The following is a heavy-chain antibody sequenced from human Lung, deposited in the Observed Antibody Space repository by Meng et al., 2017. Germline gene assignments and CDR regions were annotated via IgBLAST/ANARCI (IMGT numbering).Heavy chain of an antibody. CDR1: GGSISSSNYY. J-gene: IGHJ2*01. Sequence: QGQPQESGPGLVQPSQTLSLTCTVSGGSISSSNYYWSRIRQPPGKGLEWSGHIYNSGSTYYNPSLKSRITISVDTSKNQFSLKLSSVTAADTAVYYCARGQKGYFDLWGRGTLVTVSS. CDR2: IYNSGST. V-gene: IGHV4-30-4*01. CDR3: ARGQKGYFDL.